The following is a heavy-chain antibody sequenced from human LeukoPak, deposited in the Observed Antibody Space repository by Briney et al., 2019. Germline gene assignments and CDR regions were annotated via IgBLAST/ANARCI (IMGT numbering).Heavy chain of an antibody. Sequence: SETLSLTCAVSGGSIISGNWWSWVRQPPGKGLEWIGRVYISGTTYYNPALKSRVTISIDTSKNQFSLKLKSVTAADTAVYFCARDGASYGSNWFDSWGQGTRVTVSS. CDR2: VYISGTT. V-gene: IGHV4-4*02. J-gene: IGHJ5*01. CDR3: ARDGASYGSNWFDS. D-gene: IGHD3-10*01. CDR1: GGSIISGNW.